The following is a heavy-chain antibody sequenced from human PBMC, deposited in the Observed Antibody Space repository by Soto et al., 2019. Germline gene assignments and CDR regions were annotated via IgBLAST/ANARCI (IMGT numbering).Heavy chain of an antibody. D-gene: IGHD3-22*01. CDR3: ATLIKTYYDDSSGYSQDY. CDR1: RFKFSDYS. Sequence: GGSLRLSCAASRFKFSDYSMNWVRQAPGKGLEWVSSISPRSAYIHYADAVKGRFIISIDDGKNALILQMNSLRAEDTAVYYCATLIKTYYDDSSGYSQDYWGQGTLVTVSS. J-gene: IGHJ4*02. CDR2: ISPRSAYI. V-gene: IGHV3-21*01.